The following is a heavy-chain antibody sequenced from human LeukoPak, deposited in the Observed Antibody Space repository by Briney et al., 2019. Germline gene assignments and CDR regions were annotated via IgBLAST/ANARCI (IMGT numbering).Heavy chain of an antibody. CDR2: ISYDGSTK. Sequence: GGSLRLSCAASGLTFSSYAMHWVRQAPGKGLEWMSVISYDGSTKYYADSVKGRFTISRDNSKNTLYLQMNSLRAEDTAVYYCARSRASTNLDVWGKGTTVTISS. CDR3: ARSRASTNLDV. J-gene: IGHJ6*04. D-gene: IGHD1-1*01. CDR1: GLTFSSYA. V-gene: IGHV3-30*01.